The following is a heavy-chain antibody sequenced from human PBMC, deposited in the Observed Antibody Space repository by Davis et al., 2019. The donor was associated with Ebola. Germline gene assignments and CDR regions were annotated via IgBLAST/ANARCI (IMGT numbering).Heavy chain of an antibody. CDR3: ARDPKYSSRFDY. J-gene: IGHJ4*02. D-gene: IGHD6-6*01. Sequence: PSETLSLTCTVYGGSLSGYYWSWIRQSPGKGLEWIGEINHNGSTNYNPSLMSRVTISLDTSKNQFSLKLSSVTAADTAVYYCARDPKYSSRFDYWGQGTLVTVSS. V-gene: IGHV4-34*01. CDR2: INHNGST. CDR1: GGSLSGYY.